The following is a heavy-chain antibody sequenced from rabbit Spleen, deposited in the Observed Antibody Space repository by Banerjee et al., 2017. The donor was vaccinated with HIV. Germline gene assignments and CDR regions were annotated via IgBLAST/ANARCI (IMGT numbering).Heavy chain of an antibody. CDR3: ARDTSSSFSSYGMDL. CDR2: IDPIFGST. CDR1: GFDFSSYG. D-gene: IGHD1-1*01. V-gene: IGHV1S47*01. Sequence: QEQLVESGGGLVQPGGSLKLSCKASGFDFSSYGVSWVRQAPGKGLEWIGYIDPIFGSTYYASWVNGRFTISRHNAQNTLYLQLNSLTAADTATYFCARDTSSSFSSYGMDLWGPGTLVTV. J-gene: IGHJ6*01.